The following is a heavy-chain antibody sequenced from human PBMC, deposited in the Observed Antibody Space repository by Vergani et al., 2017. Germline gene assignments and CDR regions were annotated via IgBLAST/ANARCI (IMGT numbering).Heavy chain of an antibody. CDR1: GFTFSSYG. J-gene: IGHJ6*02. CDR2: ISYDGSNK. V-gene: IGHV3-30*18. D-gene: IGHD2-2*01. Sequence: QVQLVESGGGVVQPGRSLSLSCAASGFTFSSYGMHWVRQAPGKGLEWVAVISYDGSNKYYADSVKGRFTISRDNSKNTLYLQMNSLRAEDTAVYYCAKDYCSSTSCHGYYYYGMDVWGQGTTVTVSS. CDR3: AKDYCSSTSCHGYYYYGMDV.